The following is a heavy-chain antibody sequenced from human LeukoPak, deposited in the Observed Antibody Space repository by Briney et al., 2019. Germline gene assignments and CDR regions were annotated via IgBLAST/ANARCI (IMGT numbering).Heavy chain of an antibody. V-gene: IGHV4-59*01. D-gene: IGHD2-21*01. Sequence: TSETLSLTCTVSGGSISSYYWSWIRQPPGKGLEWIGYIYYSGSTNYNPSLKSRVTISVDTSKNQFSLKLSSVTAADTAVYYCARVAYCGGDCFQAHDYWGQGTLVTVSS. CDR1: GGSISSYY. CDR2: IYYSGST. J-gene: IGHJ4*02. CDR3: ARVAYCGGDCFQAHDY.